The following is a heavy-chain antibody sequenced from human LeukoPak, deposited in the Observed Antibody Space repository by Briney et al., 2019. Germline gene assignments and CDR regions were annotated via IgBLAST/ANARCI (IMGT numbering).Heavy chain of an antibody. CDR2: INSDGSTT. CDR1: GFTFSKYC. D-gene: IGHD4-23*01. Sequence: PGGSLRLSRAASGFTFSKYCMHWVRQAPGKGLVWVSRINSDGSTTTYADSVKGRFTISRDNAKNTVYLQMNSLRAEDTAVYYCAMLSAVGWGQGTLVTVSS. J-gene: IGHJ4*02. CDR3: AMLSAVG. V-gene: IGHV3-74*01.